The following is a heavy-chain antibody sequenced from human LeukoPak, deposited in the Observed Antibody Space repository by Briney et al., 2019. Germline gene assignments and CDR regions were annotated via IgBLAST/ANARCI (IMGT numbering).Heavy chain of an antibody. D-gene: IGHD6-19*01. V-gene: IGHV3-23*01. Sequence: GGSLRLSCGASGFTFYSYAMSWVRQAPRKGLEWVSGSSGGGGSTLYAESVKGRFTISRDDSKLYLQMNSLRAEDTAVYYCAKRGVQQWLVDWYFDYWGQGTLATVSS. CDR2: SSGGGGST. CDR1: GFTFYSYA. J-gene: IGHJ4*02. CDR3: AKRGVQQWLVDWYFDY.